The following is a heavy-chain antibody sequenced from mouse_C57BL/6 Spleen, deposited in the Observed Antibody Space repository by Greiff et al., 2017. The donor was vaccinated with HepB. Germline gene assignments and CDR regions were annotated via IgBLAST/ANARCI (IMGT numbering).Heavy chain of an antibody. CDR3: ARGDSSGLYFDY. V-gene: IGHV1-64*01. CDR2: IHPNSGST. D-gene: IGHD3-2*02. Sequence: QVHVKQPGAELVKPGASVKLSCKASGYTFTSYWMHWVKQRPGQGLEWIGMIHPNSGSTNYNEKFKSKATLTVDKSSSTAYMQLSSLTSEDSAVYYCARGDSSGLYFDYWGQGTTLTVSS. CDR1: GYTFTSYW. J-gene: IGHJ2*01.